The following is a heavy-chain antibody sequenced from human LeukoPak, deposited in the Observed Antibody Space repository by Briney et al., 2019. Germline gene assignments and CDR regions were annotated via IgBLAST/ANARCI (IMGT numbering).Heavy chain of an antibody. J-gene: IGHJ4*02. CDR2: ISSSSSYI. Sequence: QPGGSLRLSCAASGFTFSSYSMNWVRQAPGKGPEWVSSISSSSSYIYYADSVKGRFTISRDNAKNSLYLQMNSLRAEDTAVYYCARALGYGSGSLLYFDYWGQGTLVTVSS. CDR1: GFTFSSYS. D-gene: IGHD3-10*01. CDR3: ARALGYGSGSLLYFDY. V-gene: IGHV3-21*01.